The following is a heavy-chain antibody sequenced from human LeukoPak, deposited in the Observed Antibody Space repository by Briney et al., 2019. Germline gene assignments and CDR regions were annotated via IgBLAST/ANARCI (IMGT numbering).Heavy chain of an antibody. V-gene: IGHV3-30*02. CDR1: GFTFSSYG. Sequence: GGSLRLSCAASGFTFSSYGMHWVRQAPGKGLEWVTFIRCDGSNKYYADSVKGRFTISRDNSENTLYLQMNSLRAEDTAVYHCAKADGYVSFDIWGQGTMVTVSS. CDR3: AKADGYVSFDI. D-gene: IGHD5-12*01. CDR2: IRCDGSNK. J-gene: IGHJ3*02.